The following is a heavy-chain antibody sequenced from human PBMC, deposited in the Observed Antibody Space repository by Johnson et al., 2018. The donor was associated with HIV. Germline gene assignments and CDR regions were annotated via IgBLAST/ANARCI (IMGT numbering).Heavy chain of an antibody. CDR2: ISWDGGST. CDR3: ARATYYYDWSGYLTRPRAFDV. D-gene: IGHD3-22*01. Sequence: VQLVESGGALIQPGGSLRLSCAASGFTFDDYTMHWVRQAPGKGLEWVSLISWDGGSTYYADSVKGRFTISRDNAKNSLYQQMNSLRAEDTAVYYCARATYYYDWSGYLTRPRAFDVWGQGTMVTVSS. J-gene: IGHJ3*01. V-gene: IGHV3-43*01. CDR1: GFTFDDYT.